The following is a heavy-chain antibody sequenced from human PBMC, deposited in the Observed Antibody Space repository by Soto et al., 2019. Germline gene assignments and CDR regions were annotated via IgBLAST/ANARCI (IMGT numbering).Heavy chain of an antibody. V-gene: IGHV5-51*01. CDR3: AKEYDSSGYYPDY. CDR2: IYLDDSDT. D-gene: IGHD3-22*01. J-gene: IGHJ4*02. CDR1: GYSITKYW. Sequence: PVESLKISCKGSGYSITKYWIAWVRQMPGKGLECMGIIYLDDSDTRYSPSFQGQVTISADKSINTAYLQWSSLKASDTAVYYCAKEYDSSGYYPDYWGQGTLVTVSS.